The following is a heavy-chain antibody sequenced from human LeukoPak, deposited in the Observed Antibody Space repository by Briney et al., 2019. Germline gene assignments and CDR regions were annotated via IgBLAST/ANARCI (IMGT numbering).Heavy chain of an antibody. CDR1: GYTLTSYD. CDR3: ASLYSSSSSPDDYYYYMDV. J-gene: IGHJ6*03. CDR2: MNPNSGNT. D-gene: IGHD6-6*01. V-gene: IGHV1-8*01. Sequence: ASVRVSCKASGYTLTSYDINWVRQATGQGLEWMGWMNPNSGNTGYAQKFQGRVTMTRNTSISIAYMEVSSLRSEDTAVYYCASLYSSSSSPDDYYYYMDVWGKGTTVTVSS.